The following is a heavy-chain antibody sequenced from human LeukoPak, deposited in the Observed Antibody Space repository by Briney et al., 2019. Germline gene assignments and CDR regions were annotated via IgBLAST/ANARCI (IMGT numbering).Heavy chain of an antibody. V-gene: IGHV1-8*01. CDR1: GYTFTSYD. Sequence: ASVKVSCKASGYTFTSYDINWVRQATGQGLDWMGWMNPSSGSTGYAQKFQGRVTMTRNTSISTAYMELSSLRSEDMAVYYCAREGGQWLVIDYWGQGTLVTVSS. J-gene: IGHJ4*02. D-gene: IGHD6-19*01. CDR2: MNPSSGST. CDR3: AREGGQWLVIDY.